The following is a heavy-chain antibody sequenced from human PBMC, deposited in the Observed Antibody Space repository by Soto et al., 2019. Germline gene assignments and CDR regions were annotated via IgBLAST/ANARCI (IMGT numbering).Heavy chain of an antibody. V-gene: IGHV3-21*01. CDR1: GFTFRSYA. J-gene: IGHJ4*02. Sequence: GGSLRLSCAASGFTFRSYAMNWVRQTQEKGLEWVSSISSTSTYTHYADSVKGRFTISRDNANNSLFLQMNSLRAEDTAIYYCARDLALAGNYWGQGTLVTVSS. CDR3: ARDLALAGNY. CDR2: ISSTSTYT. D-gene: IGHD6-19*01.